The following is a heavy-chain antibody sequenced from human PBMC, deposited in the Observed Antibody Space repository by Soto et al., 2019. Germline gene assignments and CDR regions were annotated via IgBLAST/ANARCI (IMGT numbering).Heavy chain of an antibody. CDR1: GGSFSGYY. V-gene: IGHV4-34*01. J-gene: IGHJ4*02. D-gene: IGHD1-26*01. Sequence: ETLSLTCAVYGGSFSGYYWSWIRQPPGKGLEWIGEINHSGSTNYNPSLKSRVTISVDTSKNQFSLKLSSVTAADTAVYYCAHRPIVGAAIWGQGTLVTVSS. CDR3: AHRPIVGAAI. CDR2: INHSGST.